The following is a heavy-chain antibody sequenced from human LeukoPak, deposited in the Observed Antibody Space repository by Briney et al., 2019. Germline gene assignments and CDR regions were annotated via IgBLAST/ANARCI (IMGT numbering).Heavy chain of an antibody. CDR1: GYSISSSNW. CDR3: ARKGDIAAAAHFDY. V-gene: IGHV4-28*01. Sequence: PSGTLSLTCAVSGYSISSSNWWGWIRQPPGKGLEWIGYIYYTGSTYYNPSLKSRVTMSVDTSKNQFSLKLSSVTAVDTAVYYCARKGDIAAAAHFDYWGQGTLVTVSS. CDR2: IYYTGST. D-gene: IGHD6-13*01. J-gene: IGHJ4*02.